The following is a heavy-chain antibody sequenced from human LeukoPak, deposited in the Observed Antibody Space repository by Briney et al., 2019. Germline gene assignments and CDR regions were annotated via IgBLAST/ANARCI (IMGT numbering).Heavy chain of an antibody. Sequence: SGTLSLTCTVSGGSISSSSYYWGWIRQPPGKGLEWIGSIYYSGSTYYNPSLKSRVTISVDTSKNQFSLKLSSVTAADTAVYYCARGDYYDSSGYQSPSFDYWGQGTLVTVSS. CDR3: ARGDYYDSSGYQSPSFDY. J-gene: IGHJ4*02. D-gene: IGHD3-22*01. V-gene: IGHV4-39*01. CDR2: IYYSGST. CDR1: GGSISSSSYY.